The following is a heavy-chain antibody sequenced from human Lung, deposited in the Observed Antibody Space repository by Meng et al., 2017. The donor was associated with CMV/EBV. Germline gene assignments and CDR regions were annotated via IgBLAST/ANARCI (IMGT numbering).Heavy chain of an antibody. D-gene: IGHD2-2*01. CDR2: ISGSSRGT. J-gene: IGHJ3*02. Sequence: ETXSLXCAATGFTFSTYVMTWVRQAPGKGLEWVSSISGSSRGTYFADSVKGRFTTSRDNSKKMLYVQMNSLRVDDTAIYYCARRRVSAAYDAFDIWGQETXVTVAS. V-gene: IGHV3-23*01. CDR3: ARRRVSAAYDAFDI. CDR1: GFTFSTYV.